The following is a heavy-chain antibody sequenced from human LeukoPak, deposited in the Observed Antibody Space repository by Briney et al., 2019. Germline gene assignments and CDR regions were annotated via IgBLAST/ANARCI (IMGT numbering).Heavy chain of an antibody. CDR2: INGDGSST. Sequence: PGGSLRLSCVASGFACNTYWMHWVRQAPGKGLVWVSRINGDGSSTSYADSVKGRFTISRDNAKNTLYLQMNSLSTEDTAVYSCARDLQYTLIWSDPWGQGTLVTVSS. CDR3: ARDLQYTLIWSDP. V-gene: IGHV3-74*01. CDR1: GFACNTYW. D-gene: IGHD2-2*02. J-gene: IGHJ5*02.